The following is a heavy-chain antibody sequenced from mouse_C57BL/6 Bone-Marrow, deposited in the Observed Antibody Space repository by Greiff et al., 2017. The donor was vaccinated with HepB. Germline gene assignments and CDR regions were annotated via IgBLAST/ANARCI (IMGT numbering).Heavy chain of an antibody. V-gene: IGHV14-3*01. J-gene: IGHJ3*01. CDR3: ARPYGNYVVLFAY. Sequence: VQLKQSVAELVRPGASVKLSCTASGFNIKNTYMHWVKQRPEQGLEWIGRIDPANGNTKYDPKFQGKATITADTSSNTAYLQLSSLTSAETAIYYCARPYGNYVVLFAYWGQGTLVTVSA. D-gene: IGHD2-1*01. CDR1: GFNIKNTY. CDR2: IDPANGNT.